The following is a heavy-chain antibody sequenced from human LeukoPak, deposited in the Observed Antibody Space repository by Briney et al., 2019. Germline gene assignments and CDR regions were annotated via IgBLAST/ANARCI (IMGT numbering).Heavy chain of an antibody. CDR1: GFTFSSYS. V-gene: IGHV3-21*01. CDR2: ISSSSSYI. D-gene: IGHD1-1*01. Sequence: PGGSLRLSCAASGFTFSSYSMNWVRQAPGKGLEWVSSISSSSSYIYYADSVKGRFTISRDNAKNSLYLQMNSLRAEETAVYYCARARYNLNDGWIWGQGTRVTVSS. CDR3: ARARYNLNDGWI. J-gene: IGHJ4*02.